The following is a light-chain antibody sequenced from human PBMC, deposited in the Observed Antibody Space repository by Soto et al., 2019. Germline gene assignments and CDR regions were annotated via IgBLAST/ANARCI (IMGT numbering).Light chain of an antibody. Sequence: QYALTQPASVSGSPGQSITISCTGTSSDVGGYNYVSWYQQHPGKAPKLMIYDVSNRPSGVSNRFSGSKSGNTASLTISGLQAEDEADYYCSSYTSSSTVVFGGRTKLTVL. CDR1: SSDVGGYNY. J-gene: IGLJ2*01. V-gene: IGLV2-14*01. CDR3: SSYTSSSTVV. CDR2: DVS.